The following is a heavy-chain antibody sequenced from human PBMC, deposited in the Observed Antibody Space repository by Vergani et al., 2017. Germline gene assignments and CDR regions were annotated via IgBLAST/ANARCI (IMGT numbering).Heavy chain of an antibody. J-gene: IGHJ3*02. Sequence: QVQLVESGGGLVKPGGSLRLSCAASGFTFSDYYMSWIRQAPGKGLEWVSYISSSGSTIYYADSVKGRFTISRDNAKNSLYLQLNSLRAEDTAVYYCVRERGTTVATTHDAFDIWGQGTMVTVSS. V-gene: IGHV3-11*04. CDR2: ISSSGSTI. CDR3: VRERGTTVATTHDAFDI. CDR1: GFTFSDYY. D-gene: IGHD4-23*01.